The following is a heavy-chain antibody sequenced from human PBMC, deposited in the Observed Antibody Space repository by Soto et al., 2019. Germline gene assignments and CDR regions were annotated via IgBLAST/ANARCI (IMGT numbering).Heavy chain of an antibody. CDR3: ARDDVSPPSYYYGMDV. J-gene: IGHJ6*02. Sequence: QVQLVQSGAEVKKPGASVKVSCKTSGYTFTSYGISWVRQAPGQGLEWMGWISAYNGNTNYAQKLQGRVTMTTDTSTSTAYKELRSLRSDDTAVYYCARDDVSPPSYYYGMDVWGQGTTVTVSS. CDR2: ISAYNGNT. V-gene: IGHV1-18*01. CDR1: GYTFTSYG. D-gene: IGHD2-8*01.